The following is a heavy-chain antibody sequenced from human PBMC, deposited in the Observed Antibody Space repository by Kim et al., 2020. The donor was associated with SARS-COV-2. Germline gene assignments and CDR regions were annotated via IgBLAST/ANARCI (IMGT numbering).Heavy chain of an antibody. Sequence: GGSLRLSCAASGFTFSSYSMNWVRQAPGKGLEWVSSISSSSVYIYYVDSVRGRFTTSRDNAKNSLYLQMNSLRAEDTAVYFCARDPSTDYYSGMDVWGQGTTVTCSS. J-gene: IGHJ6*02. V-gene: IGHV3-21*01. CDR1: GFTFSSYS. CDR3: ARDPSTDYYSGMDV. CDR2: ISSSSVYI.